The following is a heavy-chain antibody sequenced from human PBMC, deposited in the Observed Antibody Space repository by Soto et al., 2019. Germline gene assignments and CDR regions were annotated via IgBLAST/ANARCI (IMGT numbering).Heavy chain of an antibody. CDR3: ARRYSNSVRWFDP. J-gene: IGHJ5*02. V-gene: IGHV4-61*01. CDR1: GGSVSSGSYY. CDR2: IYYSGST. Sequence: QVQLQESGPGLVKPSETLSLTCTVSGGSVSSGSYYWSWIRQPPGKGLEWIGYIYYSGSTNYNPSLKSRVSISVDTSKNQFSLQLSSVTAADTAVYYCARRYSNSVRWFDPWGQGTLVTVSS. D-gene: IGHD4-4*01.